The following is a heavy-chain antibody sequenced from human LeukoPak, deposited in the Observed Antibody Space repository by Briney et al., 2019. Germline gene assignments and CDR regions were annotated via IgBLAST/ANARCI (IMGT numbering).Heavy chain of an antibody. V-gene: IGHV4-34*01. Sequence: SETLTLTCAVYGGSFSGYYWSWIRQPPGKGLERIGEINHSGSTNYNPSLKSRVTISVDTSKNQFSLKLSSVTAADTAVYYCARGFAPRGYSSSWYRPDNYYYYGMDVWGQGTTVTVSS. D-gene: IGHD6-13*01. J-gene: IGHJ6*02. CDR2: INHSGST. CDR1: GGSFSGYY. CDR3: ARGFAPRGYSSSWYRPDNYYYYGMDV.